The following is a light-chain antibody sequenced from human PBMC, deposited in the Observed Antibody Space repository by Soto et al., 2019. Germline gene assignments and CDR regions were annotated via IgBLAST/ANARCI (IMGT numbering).Light chain of an antibody. V-gene: IGKV1-39*01. J-gene: IGKJ1*01. CDR1: QSISSY. Sequence: DIQMTQSPSSLSASVGDRVTITCRASQSISSYLNWYQHKPGKAPKLLIYAASSLQTGVPSRFSGSRSGTDFALTISSLQRDDFATYYRQQTDSFPRTFGQGTKVDIK. CDR2: AAS. CDR3: QQTDSFPRT.